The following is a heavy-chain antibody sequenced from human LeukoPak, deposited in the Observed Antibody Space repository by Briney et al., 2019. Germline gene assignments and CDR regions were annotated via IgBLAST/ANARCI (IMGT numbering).Heavy chain of an antibody. D-gene: IGHD4-17*01. CDR1: GFTFSSYS. J-gene: IGHJ4*02. CDR3: ARAGGSTVSHSDY. Sequence: GGSLRLSCAASGFTFSSYSMNWIRQAPGKGLGWVSSISSSTSYIYYADSVKGRFTISKDNAKNSLYLQMNSLRAEDTAVYYCARAGGSTVSHSDYWGQGTLVTVSS. CDR2: ISSSTSYI. V-gene: IGHV3-21*01.